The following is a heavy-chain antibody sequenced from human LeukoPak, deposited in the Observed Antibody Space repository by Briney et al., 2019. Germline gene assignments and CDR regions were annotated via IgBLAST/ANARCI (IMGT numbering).Heavy chain of an antibody. CDR3: ARVPWDSSGWPYFDY. V-gene: IGHV4-4*07. D-gene: IGHD6-19*01. CDR1: GGSINSYY. Sequence: SETLSLTCTVSGGSINSYYWSWIRQPAGKGLEWIGRIYTSGSTNYNPSLKSRVTMSVDTSKNQFSLKLSSVTAADTAVYYCARVPWDSSGWPYFDYWGQGTLVTVSS. J-gene: IGHJ4*02. CDR2: IYTSGST.